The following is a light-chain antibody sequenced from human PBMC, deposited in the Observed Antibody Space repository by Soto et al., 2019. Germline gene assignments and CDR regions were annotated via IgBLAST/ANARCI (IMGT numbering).Light chain of an antibody. CDR1: SSDVGGYNY. J-gene: IGLJ3*02. Sequence: QSALTQPASVSGSPGQSITISCTGTSSDVGGYNYVSWYQQHPGKVPKLMLYEVFRRPSGISDRFAGSKSGSTASLTISGLQAEDEADYYCCSYTTTSTFVFGGGTKVTVL. CDR3: CSYTTTSTFV. CDR2: EVF. V-gene: IGLV2-14*03.